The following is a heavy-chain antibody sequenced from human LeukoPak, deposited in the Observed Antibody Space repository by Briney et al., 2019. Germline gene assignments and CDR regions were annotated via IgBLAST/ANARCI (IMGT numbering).Heavy chain of an antibody. J-gene: IGHJ4*03. D-gene: IGHD6-13*01. V-gene: IGHV1-18*01. CDR2: ISAYNGNT. CDR1: GYTFTSYG. CDR3: ARDLRYSSSWYRVFDY. Sequence: ASVKVSCKASGYTFTSYGISWVRQAPGQGLEWMGWISAYNGNTNYAQKLQGRVTMTTDTSTSTAYMELRSLRSDDTAVYYCARDLRYSSSWYRVFDYWGQGTTVTVSS.